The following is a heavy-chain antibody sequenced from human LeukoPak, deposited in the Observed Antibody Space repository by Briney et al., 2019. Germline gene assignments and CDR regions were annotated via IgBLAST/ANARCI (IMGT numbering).Heavy chain of an antibody. CDR3: ARAPGTVTDY. CDR1: GFTFDDYA. CDR2: ISWNSGSI. D-gene: IGHD4-17*01. J-gene: IGHJ4*02. V-gene: IGHV3-9*01. Sequence: PGGSLRLSCAASGFTFDDYAMHWVRQAPGKGLEWVSGISWNSGSIGYADSVKGRFAISRDNAKNTLYLQMNSLRAEDTAVYYCARAPGTVTDYWGQGTLVTVSS.